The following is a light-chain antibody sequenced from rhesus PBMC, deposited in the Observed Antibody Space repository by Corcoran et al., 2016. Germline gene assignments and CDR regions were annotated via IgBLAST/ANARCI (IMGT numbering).Light chain of an antibody. CDR3: QQHDNSPRT. V-gene: IGKV1-69*01. J-gene: IGKJ1*01. Sequence: DIQMTQSPSSLSTSVGDRVTVTCRASQGISNWLAWYQQKPGQAPKLLIYRASNLETGVPSRFSGGRSGTDFTLTISSLQPEDVATYYCQQHDNSPRTFGQGTKVEIK. CDR2: RAS. CDR1: QGISNW.